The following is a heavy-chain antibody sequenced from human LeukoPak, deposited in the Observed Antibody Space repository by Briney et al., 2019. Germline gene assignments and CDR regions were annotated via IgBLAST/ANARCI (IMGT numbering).Heavy chain of an antibody. CDR3: AGIIRWFHRCAFDI. J-gene: IGHJ3*02. D-gene: IGHD2-15*01. CDR2: INGGNGDT. CDR1: GYSFTSYS. Sequence: GASVKVSCKASGYSFTSYSVHWVRQAPGQRLEWMGWINGGNGDTKYAQKFQGRVTITRDTSASTSYMELSSLRSEDTAVYFCAGIIRWFHRCAFDIWGQGARVIVSS. V-gene: IGHV1-3*01.